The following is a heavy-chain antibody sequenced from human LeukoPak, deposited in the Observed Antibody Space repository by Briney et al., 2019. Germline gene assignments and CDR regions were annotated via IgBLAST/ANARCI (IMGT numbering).Heavy chain of an antibody. CDR1: GGSISSYY. Sequence: SETLSLTCTVSGGSISSYYWSWIRQPPGKGLEWIGYIYYSGSTNYNPSLKSRVTISVDTSKNQFSLKLSSVTAADTAVYYCARYYYDSSGYPDTFDIWGQGTMVTVSS. V-gene: IGHV4-59*01. CDR2: IYYSGST. J-gene: IGHJ3*02. CDR3: ARYYYDSSGYPDTFDI. D-gene: IGHD3-22*01.